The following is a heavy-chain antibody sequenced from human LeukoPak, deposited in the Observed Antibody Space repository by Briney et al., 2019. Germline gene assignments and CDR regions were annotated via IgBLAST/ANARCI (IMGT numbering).Heavy chain of an antibody. CDR1: GGSISSGSYY. J-gene: IGHJ4*02. V-gene: IGHV4-61*02. D-gene: IGHD2-21*02. CDR3: ARDSTGRPAKVAYCGGDCYGLDY. Sequence: PSETLSLTCTVSGGSISSGSYYWSWIRQPAGKGLEWIGRIYTSGSTNYNPSLKSRVTISVDTSKNQFSLKLSSVTAADTAVYYCARDSTGRPAKVAYCGGDCYGLDYWGQGTLVTVSS. CDR2: IYTSGST.